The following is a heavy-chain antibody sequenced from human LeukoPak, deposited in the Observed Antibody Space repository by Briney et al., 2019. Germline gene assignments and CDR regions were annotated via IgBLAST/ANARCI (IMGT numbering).Heavy chain of an antibody. CDR2: IYHSGST. CDR3: GRSGSGYDSNPYFDY. J-gene: IGHJ4*02. CDR1: GGSFSGYF. Sequence: SETLSLTCAVYGGSFSGYFWSWIRQPPGKGLEWIGEIYHSGSTNYNPSITSRVTISVDTSKNQFSLMQSSVTAADTAVYYCGRSGSGYDSNPYFDYWGQGTLVTVSS. V-gene: IGHV4-34*01. D-gene: IGHD5-12*01.